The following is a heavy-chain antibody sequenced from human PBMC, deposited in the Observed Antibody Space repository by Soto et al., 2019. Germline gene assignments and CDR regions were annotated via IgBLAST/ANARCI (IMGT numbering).Heavy chain of an antibody. CDR3: ARTGGRYDSGDSVELD. CDR2: IYYSGST. V-gene: IGHV4-30-4*01. Sequence: QVQLQESGPGLVKPSQTLSLTCTVSGGSISSGDYFWSWIRQPPGKGLEWIGYIYYSGSTYYNPSLKSRVTISVDTSKNQFSLKLRSVTAADTAVYYCARTGGRYDSGDSVELDWCQGTLVTVSS. CDR1: GGSISSGDYF. D-gene: IGHD4-17*01. J-gene: IGHJ4*02.